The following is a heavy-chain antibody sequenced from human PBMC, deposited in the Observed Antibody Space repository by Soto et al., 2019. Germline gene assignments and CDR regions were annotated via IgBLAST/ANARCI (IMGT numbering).Heavy chain of an antibody. J-gene: IGHJ5*02. D-gene: IGHD6-6*01. CDR3: ARDTYSSSPSAWSDP. Sequence: GGSLRLSCAASGFTFSSYSMNWVRQAPVKGLEWVSSISSSSSYIYYAYSVKGRFTISRDNAKNSLYLQMNSLRAEDTAVYYCARDTYSSSPSAWSDPWGKGTLVTVSS. CDR2: ISSSSSYI. V-gene: IGHV3-21*01. CDR1: GFTFSSYS.